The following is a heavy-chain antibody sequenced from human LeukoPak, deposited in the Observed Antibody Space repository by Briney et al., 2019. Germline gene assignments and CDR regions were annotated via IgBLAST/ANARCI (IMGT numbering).Heavy chain of an antibody. CDR2: INHSAST. CDR1: GGSFSGYY. D-gene: IGHD2-2*01. CDR3: ARGLGRYAGYHYYYYMDV. V-gene: IGHV4-34*01. J-gene: IGHJ6*03. Sequence: SETLSLTCAVYGGSFSGYYWSWIRQPPGKGLEWIGKINHSASTKYNPSLKSRVTISVDTSKNQFSLKLSSVTAADTAVYYCARGLGRYAGYHYYYYMDVWDKGTTVTVSS.